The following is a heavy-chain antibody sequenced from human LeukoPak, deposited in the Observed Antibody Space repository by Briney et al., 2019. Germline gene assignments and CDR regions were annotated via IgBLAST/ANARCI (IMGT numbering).Heavy chain of an antibody. J-gene: IGHJ4*02. V-gene: IGHV1-69*05. CDR3: ARGEVATKLGFDY. CDR1: GGTFSSYA. Sequence: SVKVSCKASGGTFSSYAISWVRQAPGQGLEWMGGIIPIFGTANYAQKFQGRVMITTDESTSTAYMELSSLRSEDTAVYYCARGEVATKLGFDYWGQGTLVTVSS. D-gene: IGHD5-12*01. CDR2: IIPIFGTA.